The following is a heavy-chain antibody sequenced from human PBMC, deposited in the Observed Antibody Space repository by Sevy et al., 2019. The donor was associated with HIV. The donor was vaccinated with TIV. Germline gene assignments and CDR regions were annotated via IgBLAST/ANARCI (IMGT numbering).Heavy chain of an antibody. CDR1: GFTFGDYC. J-gene: IGHJ4*02. CDR2: LKSKAHGGTL. CDR3: TRWKGAPSLFDY. V-gene: IGHV3-49*04. D-gene: IGHD1-1*01. Sequence: GGSLRLSCTVSGFTFGDYCMSWVRQAPGKGLEWVAFLKSKAHGGTLDYAASVKGRFTISRDDSKNIAHLQMNDLRTEDTAIYYCTRWKGAPSLFDYWGQGALVTVSS.